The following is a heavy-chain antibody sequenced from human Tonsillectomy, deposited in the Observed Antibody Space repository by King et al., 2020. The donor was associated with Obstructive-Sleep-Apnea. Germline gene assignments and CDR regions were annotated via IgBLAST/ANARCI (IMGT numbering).Heavy chain of an antibody. J-gene: IGHJ4*02. Sequence: VQLVESGGGLVQPGGSLRLSCAASGFTFSDYAMSWVRQAPGKGLEWVSSITGGGLNTYYADSVRGRFTISRDNSRGTLYLQMHSLRVEDTAVYYCVERTGGPIGFYGCDWGQGTLVTVSS. CDR2: ITGGGLNT. D-gene: IGHD3-10*01. CDR3: VERTGGPIGFYGCD. V-gene: IGHV3-23*04. CDR1: GFTFSDYA.